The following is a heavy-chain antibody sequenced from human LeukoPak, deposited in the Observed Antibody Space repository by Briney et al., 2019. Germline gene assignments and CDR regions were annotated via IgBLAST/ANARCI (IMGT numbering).Heavy chain of an antibody. J-gene: IGHJ4*02. CDR2: IYYSGST. V-gene: IGHV4-59*01. Sequence: SETLSLTCTVSGGSISSYYWGWIRQPPGKGLEWIGYIYYSGSTNYNPSLKSRVTISVDTSKNQFSLKLSSVTAADTAVYYCARSPTIPPPDYYFDYWGQGTLVTVSS. D-gene: IGHD2-21*01. CDR3: ARSPTIPPPDYYFDY. CDR1: GGSISSYY.